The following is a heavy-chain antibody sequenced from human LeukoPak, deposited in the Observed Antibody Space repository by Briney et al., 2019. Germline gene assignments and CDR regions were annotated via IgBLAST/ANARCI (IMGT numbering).Heavy chain of an antibody. Sequence: GRSLRLSCAASGFTFSNYAMHWVRQAPGKGLEWVAIISYDGSNKYYADSVKGRFTISRDNSKNTLYLQINSLRAEDTAVYYCAKAALFGYGDYTGDYYMDVWGKGTTVTISS. CDR3: AKAALFGYGDYTGDYYMDV. D-gene: IGHD4-17*01. J-gene: IGHJ6*03. CDR2: ISYDGSNK. V-gene: IGHV3-30*18. CDR1: GFTFSNYA.